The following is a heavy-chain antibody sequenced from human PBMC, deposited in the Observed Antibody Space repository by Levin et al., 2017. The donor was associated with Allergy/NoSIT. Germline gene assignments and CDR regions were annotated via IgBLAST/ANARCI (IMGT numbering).Heavy chain of an antibody. CDR3: ARPNDSGWRAFDI. V-gene: IGHV4-39*01. CDR1: GGSISSSSYY. D-gene: IGHD5-12*01. Sequence: SETLSLTCTVSGGSISSSSYYWGWIRQPPGKRLEWIGSVYYSGSTYYNPSLKSRVTISVDTSKNQFSLKLSSVTAADTAVYYCARPNDSGWRAFDIWGQGTMVTVSS. CDR2: VYYSGST. J-gene: IGHJ3*02.